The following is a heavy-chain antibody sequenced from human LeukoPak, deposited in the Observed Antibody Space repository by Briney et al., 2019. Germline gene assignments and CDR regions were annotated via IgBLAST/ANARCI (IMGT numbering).Heavy chain of an antibody. CDR3: ARWGLTNSDAFDI. CDR2: IRQDGGDK. Sequence: GGSLRLSCTASGFTFTSNWMSWVRQAPGKGLEWLANIRQDGGDKHYVDSMKGRFTISRDNAKNSVYLQMNSLRAEDTAVYYCARWGLTNSDAFDIWGQGTIVTVSS. D-gene: IGHD1-1*01. J-gene: IGHJ3*02. V-gene: IGHV3-7*03. CDR1: GFTFTSNW.